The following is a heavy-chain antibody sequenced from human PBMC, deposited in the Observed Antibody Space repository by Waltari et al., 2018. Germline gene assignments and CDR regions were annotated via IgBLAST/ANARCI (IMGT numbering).Heavy chain of an antibody. J-gene: IGHJ3*01. V-gene: IGHV3-53*02. Sequence: DVHLVETGGGLIQPGGSLRLSCSVSGFTVSGNYMAWVRQAPAKGLGWVSVLYSGGNTYYAASVTGRFSISRDNFNNALFLQMNNLRADDTATYYCARIIRDGPRGFYGIAAFDLWGQGTMVTVSS. CDR2: LYSGGNT. CDR1: GFTVSGNY. D-gene: IGHD3-22*01. CDR3: ARIIRDGPRGFYGIAAFDL.